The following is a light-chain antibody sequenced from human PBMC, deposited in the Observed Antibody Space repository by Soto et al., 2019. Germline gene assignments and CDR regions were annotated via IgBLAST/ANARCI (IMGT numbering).Light chain of an antibody. V-gene: IGLV2-14*03. J-gene: IGLJ3*02. Sequence: QSVLTQPASVSGSPGQSITISCTGSSSDLGAYNYVSWYQQHPGKAPKLMIFDVSIRPSGVSHRFSDSKSGRTASLTISGLKAEDEADYYCSSYRSSMTLVFGGGTKLTVL. CDR1: SSDLGAYNY. CDR2: DVS. CDR3: SSYRSSMTLV.